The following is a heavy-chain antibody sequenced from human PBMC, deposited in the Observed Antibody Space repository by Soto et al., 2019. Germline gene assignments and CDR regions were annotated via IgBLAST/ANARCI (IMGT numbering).Heavy chain of an antibody. CDR3: ARDPYCSSTSCPGRYFDY. J-gene: IGHJ4*02. CDR1: GGTFSSYA. V-gene: IGHV1-69*06. D-gene: IGHD2-2*01. Sequence: ASVKVSCKASGGTFSSYAISWVRQAPGQGLEWMGGIIPIFGTANYAQKFQGRVTITADKSTSTAYMELSSLRSEDTAVYYCARDPYCSSTSCPGRYFDYWGQGTLVTVSS. CDR2: IIPIFGTA.